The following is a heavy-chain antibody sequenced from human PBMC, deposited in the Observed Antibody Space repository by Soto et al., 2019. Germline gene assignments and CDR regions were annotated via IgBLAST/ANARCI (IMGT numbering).Heavy chain of an antibody. J-gene: IGHJ3*02. Sequence: ASVKVSCKASGYTFTSYDINWVRQATGQGLEWMGWMNPNSGNTGDAQKFQGRVTMTKNTSISTAYMELSSLRSEDTAVYYCARRLDDSSGYYHSIHAFDIWGQGTMVTVSS. CDR3: ARRLDDSSGYYHSIHAFDI. CDR1: GYTFTSYD. CDR2: MNPNSGNT. D-gene: IGHD3-22*01. V-gene: IGHV1-8*01.